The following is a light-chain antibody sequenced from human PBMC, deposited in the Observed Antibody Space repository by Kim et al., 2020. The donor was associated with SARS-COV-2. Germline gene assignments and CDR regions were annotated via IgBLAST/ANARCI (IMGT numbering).Light chain of an antibody. CDR2: AAS. J-gene: IGKJ1*01. V-gene: IGKV1-9*01. CDR3: HQFHLYPRT. CDR1: QDISNY. Sequence: AYVGDRVTITCRASQDISNYLAWYQQDLGKAPKLLIYAASTLESGVPSRFSGRGSGTEFTLTISGLQPEDFATYFCHQFHLYPRTFGQGTKVDIK.